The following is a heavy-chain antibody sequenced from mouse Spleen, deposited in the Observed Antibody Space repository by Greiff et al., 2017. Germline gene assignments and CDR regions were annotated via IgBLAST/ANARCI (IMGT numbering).Heavy chain of an antibody. CDR3: ARRLGRGNAMDY. J-gene: IGHJ4*01. V-gene: IGHV5-9-1*01. Sequence: DVMLVESGGGLVKPGGSLKLSCAASGFTFSSYAMSWVRQTPEKRLEWVATISSGGSYTYYPDSVKGRFTISRDNAKNTLYLQMSSLRSEDTAMYYCARRLGRGNAMDYWGQGTSVTVSS. D-gene: IGHD4-1*01. CDR1: GFTFSSYA. CDR2: ISSGGSYT.